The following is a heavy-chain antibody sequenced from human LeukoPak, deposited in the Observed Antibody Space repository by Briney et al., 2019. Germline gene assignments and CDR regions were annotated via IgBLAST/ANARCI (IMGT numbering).Heavy chain of an antibody. CDR1: GGSISTGGYY. D-gene: IGHD3-22*01. V-gene: IGHV4-31*03. CDR2: IYYSGST. CDR3: ARAAPNYYDSSGSLRNPYFDY. J-gene: IGHJ4*02. Sequence: SQTLSLTCTVSGGSISTGGYYWSWIRQHPGKGLEWIGNIYYSGSTYYSPSLKSRVTMSVDTSKNQFSLTLISVTAADTAVYFCARAAPNYYDSSGSLRNPYFDYWGQGTPVTVSS.